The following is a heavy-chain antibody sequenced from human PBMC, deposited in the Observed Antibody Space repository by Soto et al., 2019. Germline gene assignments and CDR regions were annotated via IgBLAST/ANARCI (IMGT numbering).Heavy chain of an antibody. CDR3: ARAWGLVGATADIDY. CDR1: GFTFSSYA. V-gene: IGHV3-30-3*01. J-gene: IGHJ4*02. CDR2: ISYDGSNK. D-gene: IGHD1-26*01. Sequence: GGSLRLSCAASGFTFSSYAMHWVRQAPGKGLEWVAVISYDGSNKYYADSVKGRFTISRDNSKNTLYLQMNSLRAEDTAVYYCARAWGLVGATADIDYWGQGTLVTVSS.